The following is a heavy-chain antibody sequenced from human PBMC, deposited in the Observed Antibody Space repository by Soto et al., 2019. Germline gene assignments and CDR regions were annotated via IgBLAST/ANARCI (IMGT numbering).Heavy chain of an antibody. CDR2: ISGSGGST. D-gene: IGHD3-16*02. V-gene: IGHV3-23*01. J-gene: IGHJ1*01. CDR1: GFIFSSYA. CDR3: AIDRVERRYPEYFQH. Sequence: PGGSLRLSCAASGFIFSSYAMSWVRQAPGKGLEWVSAISGSGGSTYYADSVKGRFTTSRDNSKNTLYLQVNSLRAEDTAVYYCAIDRVERRYPEYFQHSGQGTLVTVSS.